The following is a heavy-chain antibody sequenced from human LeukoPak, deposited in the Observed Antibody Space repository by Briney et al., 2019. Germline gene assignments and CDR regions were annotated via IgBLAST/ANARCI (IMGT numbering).Heavy chain of an antibody. CDR2: ISDIGSI. CDR1: GGSISSYY. V-gene: IGHV4-59*08. J-gene: IGHJ4*02. Sequence: PSETLSLTCTVAGGSISSYYWSWIRQPPGKGLEWIAYISDIGSINYNPSLKSRVTISLDTSKNQFSLKLSSVPAADTDVYYCAGHHPRNNVDFWGQGTLVTVSS. D-gene: IGHD2-8*01. CDR3: AGHHPRNNVDF.